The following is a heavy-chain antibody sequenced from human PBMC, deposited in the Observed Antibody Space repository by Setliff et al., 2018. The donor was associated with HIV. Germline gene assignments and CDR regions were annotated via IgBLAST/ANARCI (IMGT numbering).Heavy chain of an antibody. Sequence: EASVKVSCKASGYRFTGFAIHWVRQAPGQRFEWMGWINAGTGNTKYSQKIQDRVTISRDIHANTAYMELSSLRSEDTAIYYCARSLREYSYGSPDYWGPGTLVTVSS. CDR2: INAGTGNT. D-gene: IGHD5-18*01. CDR3: ARSLREYSYGSPDY. CDR1: GYRFTGFA. V-gene: IGHV1-3*01. J-gene: IGHJ4*02.